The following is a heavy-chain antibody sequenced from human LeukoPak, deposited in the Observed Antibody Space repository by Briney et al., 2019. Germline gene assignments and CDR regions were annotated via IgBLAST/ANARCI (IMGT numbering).Heavy chain of an antibody. D-gene: IGHD3-10*01. CDR2: ISGSGGST. J-gene: IGHJ4*02. CDR1: GFTFSGYA. Sequence: GGSLRLSCVASGFTFSGYAMSWVRQAPGKRLEWVSAISGSGGSTYYAESVKGRFTISRDNSKNTLYLQMNSLRAEDTAVYYCAKDQITMVREGIDYWGQGTLVTVSS. CDR3: AKDQITMVREGIDY. V-gene: IGHV3-23*01.